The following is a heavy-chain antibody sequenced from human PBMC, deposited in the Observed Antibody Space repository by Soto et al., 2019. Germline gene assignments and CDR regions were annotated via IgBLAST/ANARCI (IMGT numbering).Heavy chain of an antibody. J-gene: IGHJ4*02. D-gene: IGHD3-10*01. CDR2: INAGNGNT. V-gene: IGHV1-3*01. CDR3: ARDLGFGLSDY. CDR1: GYTFTSYA. Sequence: QVQLVQSEAEVKKPGASVKVSCKASGYTFTSYAMHWVRQAPGQRLEWMGWINAGNGNTKYSQKFQGRVTITRDTAASTAYMELSSLRSEDTAVYYCARDLGFGLSDYWGQGTLVTVSS.